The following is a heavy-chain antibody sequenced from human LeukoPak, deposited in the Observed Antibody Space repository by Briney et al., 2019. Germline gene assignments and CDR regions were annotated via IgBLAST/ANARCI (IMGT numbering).Heavy chain of an antibody. CDR2: IYYSGST. CDR1: GGSISSGDYY. Sequence: PSQTLSLTCTVSGGSISSGDYYWSWIRQPPGKGLEWIGYIYYSGSTYYNPSLKSRVTISVDTSKNQFSLKLSSVTAADTAVYYCARVSSDTAMVTIGDRFDPWGQGTLVTVSS. V-gene: IGHV4-30-4*08. D-gene: IGHD5-18*01. J-gene: IGHJ5*02. CDR3: ARVSSDTAMVTIGDRFDP.